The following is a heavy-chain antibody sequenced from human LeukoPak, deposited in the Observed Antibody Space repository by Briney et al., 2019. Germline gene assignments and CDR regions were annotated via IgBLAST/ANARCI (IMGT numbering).Heavy chain of an antibody. CDR2: ISGSGSTI. J-gene: IGHJ4*02. V-gene: IGHV3-11*04. CDR1: GFTFSDYY. CDR3: ARAYGGLIDY. Sequence: PGGSLRLPCAASGFTFSDYYMSWIRQAPGKGLEWVSYISGSGSTIYYADSVKGRFTISRDNSKNTLYLQMNSLSGDDTSVYFCARAYGGLIDYWGQGTLVTVSS. D-gene: IGHD3-16*01.